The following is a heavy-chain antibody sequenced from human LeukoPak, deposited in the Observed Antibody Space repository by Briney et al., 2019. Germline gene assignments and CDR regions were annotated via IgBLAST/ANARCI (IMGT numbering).Heavy chain of an antibody. J-gene: IGHJ4*02. V-gene: IGHV1-69*13. D-gene: IGHD3-22*01. CDR1: GGTFSSYA. Sequence: SVKVSCKASGGTFSSYAISWVRQAPGQGLEWMGEIIPIFGTANYAQKFQGRVTITADESTSTAYMELSSLRSEDTAVYYCARSGDSSGYYQYWGQGTLVTVSS. CDR3: ARSGDSSGYYQY. CDR2: IIPIFGTA.